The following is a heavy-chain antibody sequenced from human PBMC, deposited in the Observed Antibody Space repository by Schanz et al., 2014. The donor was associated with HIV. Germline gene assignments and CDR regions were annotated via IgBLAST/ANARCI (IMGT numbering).Heavy chain of an antibody. D-gene: IGHD4-17*01. CDR3: EKGYGDYYWYFDL. CDR2: ISGSGVNT. Sequence: VQLVESGGGVVQPGKSLRLSCAASGFTFSTYAMSWVRQAPGKGLEWVSAISGSGVNTYYADSVKGRFTISRDNSKNTVYLQMDSLRAEDTAVYYCEKGYGDYYWYFDLWGRGTLVTVSS. V-gene: IGHV3-23*04. CDR1: GFTFSTYA. J-gene: IGHJ2*01.